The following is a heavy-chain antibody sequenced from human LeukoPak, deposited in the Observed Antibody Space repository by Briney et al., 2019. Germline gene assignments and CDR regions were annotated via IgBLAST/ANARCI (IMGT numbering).Heavy chain of an antibody. CDR3: ARVGPSLRFLEWLGFDI. Sequence: ASVNVSCKASGYSFTSYGISWVRQAAGQGLERMGWISAYNGNTNYAQKLQGRVTMTTDTSTSTAYMELRSLRSDDTAVYYCARVGPSLRFLEWLGFDIWGQGTMVTVSS. CDR2: ISAYNGNT. V-gene: IGHV1-18*01. J-gene: IGHJ3*02. CDR1: GYSFTSYG. D-gene: IGHD3-3*01.